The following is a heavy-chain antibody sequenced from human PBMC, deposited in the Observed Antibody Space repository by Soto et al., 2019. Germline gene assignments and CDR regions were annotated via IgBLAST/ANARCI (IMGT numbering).Heavy chain of an antibody. CDR1: GGSISSSSYY. D-gene: IGHD3-16*02. CDR3: ARHGLEGAIYYFDY. CDR2: IYYSGST. Sequence: QLQLQESGPGLVKPSETLSLTCTVSGGSISSSSYYWGWIRQPPGKGLEWIGSIYYSGSTYYNPSLKSRVTISVDTSKNQFSLKLSSVTAADTAVYYCARHGLEGAIYYFDYWGQGTLVTVSS. V-gene: IGHV4-39*01. J-gene: IGHJ4*02.